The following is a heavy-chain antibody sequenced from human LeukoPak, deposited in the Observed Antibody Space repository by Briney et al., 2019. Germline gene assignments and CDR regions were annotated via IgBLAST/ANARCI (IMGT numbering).Heavy chain of an antibody. D-gene: IGHD5/OR15-5a*01. V-gene: IGHV3-74*01. CDR3: ARDLYASALYYYYYYGMDV. Sequence: ETLSLTCAVYGGSFSGYYWSWIRQPPGKGLEWVSRINSDGSSTSYADSVKGRFTISRDNAKNTLYLQMNSLRAEDTAVYYCARDLYASALYYYYYYGMDVWGQGTTVTVSS. J-gene: IGHJ6*02. CDR1: GGSFSGYY. CDR2: INSDGSST.